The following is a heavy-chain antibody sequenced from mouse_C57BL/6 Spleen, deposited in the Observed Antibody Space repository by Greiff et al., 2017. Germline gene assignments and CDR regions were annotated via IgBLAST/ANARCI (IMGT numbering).Heavy chain of an antibody. J-gene: IGHJ4*01. CDR1: GYSFTGYF. D-gene: IGHD3-1*01. CDR2: INPYNGDT. Sequence: VQLKQSGPELVKPGDSVKISCKASGYSFTGYFMNWVMQSHGKSLEWIGRINPYNGDTFYNQKFKGKATLTVDKSSSTAHMELRSLTSEDSAVYYCARSGYPYAMDYWGQGTSVTVSS. V-gene: IGHV1-20*01. CDR3: ARSGYPYAMDY.